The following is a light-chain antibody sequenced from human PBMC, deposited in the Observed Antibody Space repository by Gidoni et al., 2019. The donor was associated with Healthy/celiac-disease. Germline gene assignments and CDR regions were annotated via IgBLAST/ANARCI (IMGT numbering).Light chain of an antibody. CDR2: RDS. J-gene: IGLJ2*01. V-gene: IGLV3-9*01. CDR1: NIGSTN. CDR3: QVWDSSTVV. Sequence: SYELTQPLSVSVALGQTARITCGGNNIGSTNVHWYQQKPVQAPVLVIYRDSNRPSGIPERFSGSNSGNTATLTISRAQAGDEADYYCQVWDSSTVVFGGGTKLTVL.